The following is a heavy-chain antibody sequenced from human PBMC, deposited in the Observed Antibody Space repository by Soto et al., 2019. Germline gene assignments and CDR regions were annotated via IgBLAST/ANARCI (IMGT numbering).Heavy chain of an antibody. V-gene: IGHV4-59*11. J-gene: IGHJ4*02. D-gene: IGHD5-18*01. CDR2: IDYSGST. CDR1: GGSISSHY. CDR3: ESMRTYGYWYFHY. Sequence: SETLSLTCTVSGGSISSHYWSWIRQSPGKGMEWIGNIDYSGSTNYNPSLKSRVTISVDTSKKQFSLKLRSVTGADTAVYYCESMRTYGYWYFHYCGQGTMVTVYS.